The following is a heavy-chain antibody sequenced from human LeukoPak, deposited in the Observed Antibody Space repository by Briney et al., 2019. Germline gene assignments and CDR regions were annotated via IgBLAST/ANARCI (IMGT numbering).Heavy chain of an antibody. CDR3: ARAAGYSSSWCFDY. CDR1: GFTFSSYA. CDR2: ISYDGSNK. J-gene: IGHJ4*02. V-gene: IGHV3-30*01. Sequence: GGSLRLSCAASGFTFSSYAMHWVRQAPGKGLEWVAVISYDGSNKYYADSVKGRFTISRDNSKNTLYLQMNSLRAEDTAVYYCARAAGYSSSWCFDYWGQGTLVTVSS. D-gene: IGHD6-13*01.